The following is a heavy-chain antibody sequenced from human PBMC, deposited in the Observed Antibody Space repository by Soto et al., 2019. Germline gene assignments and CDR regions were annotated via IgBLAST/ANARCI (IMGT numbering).Heavy chain of an antibody. CDR3: ASGWFGELKYFDY. D-gene: IGHD3-10*01. CDR1: GFTFSDHY. Sequence: EVQLVESGGGLVQPGGSLRLSCAASGFTFSDHYMEWVRQAPGKGLEWVGRIRNKAKSYTTEYGASVKGRFTISRDDSKKSLSMQMHSLKTEDTAVYYCASGWFGELKYFDYWGQGTLVTVSS. V-gene: IGHV3-72*01. CDR2: IRNKAKSYTT. J-gene: IGHJ4*02.